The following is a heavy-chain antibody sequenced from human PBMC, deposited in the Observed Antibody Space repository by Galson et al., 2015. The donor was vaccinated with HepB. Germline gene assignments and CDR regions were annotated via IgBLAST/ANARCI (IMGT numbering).Heavy chain of an antibody. CDR1: GFTFSSYG. Sequence: SLRLSCAASGFTFSSYGMHWVRQAPGKGLEWVAVIWYDGSNKYYADSVKGRFTISRDNSKNTLYLQMNSLRAEDTAVYYCAREGSYGSGSSSFDYWGQGTLVTVSS. CDR3: AREGSYGSGSSSFDY. V-gene: IGHV3-33*01. D-gene: IGHD3-10*01. J-gene: IGHJ4*02. CDR2: IWYDGSNK.